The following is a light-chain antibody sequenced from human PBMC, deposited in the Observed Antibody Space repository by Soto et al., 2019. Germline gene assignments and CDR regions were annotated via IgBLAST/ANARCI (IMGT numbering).Light chain of an antibody. V-gene: IGKV3-15*01. J-gene: IGKJ4*01. CDR3: QQYNNWPFT. Sequence: EVVMTQSPATLSVSPGDGATLSCRASQNVHSDLAWYQQKPGQAPRLLIYDTSTRATDIPFRFSGGGSGTEFTLTISSLQSEDFAVYYCQQYNNWPFTFGGGTKVEIK. CDR2: DTS. CDR1: QNVHSD.